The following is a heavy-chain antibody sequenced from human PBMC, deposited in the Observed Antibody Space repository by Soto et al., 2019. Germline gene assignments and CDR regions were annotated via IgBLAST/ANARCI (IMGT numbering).Heavy chain of an antibody. D-gene: IGHD1-1*01. CDR2: ISGSGGST. Sequence: EVQLLESGGGLVQPGGSLRLSCAAPGFTFSSYAMSWVRQAPGKGLEWVSAISGSGGSTYYADSVKGRFTISRDNSKNTLYLERNSLRAEDTAVYYCAKGGGMLERALDYWGQGTLVTVSS. V-gene: IGHV3-23*01. CDR3: AKGGGMLERALDY. J-gene: IGHJ4*02. CDR1: GFTFSSYA.